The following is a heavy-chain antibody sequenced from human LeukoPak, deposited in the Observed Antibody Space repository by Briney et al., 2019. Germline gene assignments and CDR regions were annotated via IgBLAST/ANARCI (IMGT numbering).Heavy chain of an antibody. CDR2: IYYTGST. D-gene: IGHD6-19*01. J-gene: IGHJ4*02. CDR1: GGSISSYY. CDR3: ATQGVTSSGWPFDY. Sequence: SETLSLTCTVSGGSISSYYWSWIRQPPGKGLEWIGYIYYTGSTNYNPSLKSRVTISADTSKNQFSLKVSSVTAADTAVYYCATQGVTSSGWPFDYWGQGTLVTVSS. V-gene: IGHV4-59*08.